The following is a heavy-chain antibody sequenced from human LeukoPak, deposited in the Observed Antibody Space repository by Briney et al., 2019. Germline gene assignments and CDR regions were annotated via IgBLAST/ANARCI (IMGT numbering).Heavy chain of an antibody. D-gene: IGHD4-17*01. CDR1: GFIFSNYA. CDR2: ISISDGST. V-gene: IGHV3-23*01. Sequence: GGSLRLSCAASGFIFSNYAISWVRQAPGKGLEWVSVISISDGSTYYADSVTGRFTISRDNSKNTVYLQMNSLRAEDTAVYYCAKAWRAYGDYHTFDIWGQGTMVTVSS. J-gene: IGHJ3*02. CDR3: AKAWRAYGDYHTFDI.